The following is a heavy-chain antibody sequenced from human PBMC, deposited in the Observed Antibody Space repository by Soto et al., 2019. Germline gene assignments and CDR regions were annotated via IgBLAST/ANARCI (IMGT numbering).Heavy chain of an antibody. CDR3: ARAVVATILPEYYFDY. CDR2: INAGNGNT. CDR1: GYTFTSYA. J-gene: IGHJ4*02. D-gene: IGHD5-12*01. Sequence: ASVKVSCKASGYTFTSYAMHWVRQAPGQRLEWMGWINAGNGNTKYSQKFQGRVTITRDTSASTAYMELSSLRSEDTAVYYCARAVVATILPEYYFDYWGQGTLVTVSS. V-gene: IGHV1-3*01.